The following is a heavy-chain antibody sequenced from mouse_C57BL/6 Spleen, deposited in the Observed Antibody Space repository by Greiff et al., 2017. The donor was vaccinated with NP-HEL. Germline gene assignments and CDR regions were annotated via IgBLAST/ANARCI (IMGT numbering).Heavy chain of an antibody. CDR3: ASITTVGYCDV. D-gene: IGHD1-1*01. CDR2: IDPSDSET. Sequence: VQLQQPGAELVRPGSSVKLSCKASGYTFTSYWMHWVKQRPIQGLEWIGNIDPSDSETHYNQKFKDKATLTVDKSSSTAYMQLSSLTSEDSAVYYCASITTVGYCDVWGTGTTVTVSS. J-gene: IGHJ1*03. V-gene: IGHV1-52*01. CDR1: GYTFTSYW.